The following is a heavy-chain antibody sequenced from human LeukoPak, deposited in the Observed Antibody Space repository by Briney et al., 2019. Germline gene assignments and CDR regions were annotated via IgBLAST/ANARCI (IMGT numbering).Heavy chain of an antibody. CDR2: MNPNSGNT. CDR1: GYTFTSYD. V-gene: IGHV1-8*01. Sequence: GASVKVSCKASGYTFTSYDINWVRQATGQGLEWMGWMNPNSGNTGYAQKFQGRVTMTRNTSISTAYMELSSLRSEDTAVYYCARVSSSWYDYYYYGMDVWGQGTTVTVSS. J-gene: IGHJ6*02. D-gene: IGHD6-13*01. CDR3: ARVSSSWYDYYYYGMDV.